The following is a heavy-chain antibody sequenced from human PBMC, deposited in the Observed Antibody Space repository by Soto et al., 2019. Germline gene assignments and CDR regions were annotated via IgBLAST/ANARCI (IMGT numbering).Heavy chain of an antibody. Sequence: SETLSLTCAVSGGSISSGNWWSWVRQPPGKGLEWIGEIYHSGSTNYNPSLKSRVTISVDKSKNQFSLKLSSVTAADTAVYYCARDSDSSYYYYCGMDVWGQGTTVTVSS. V-gene: IGHV4-4*02. CDR1: GGSISSGNW. D-gene: IGHD6-6*01. J-gene: IGHJ6*02. CDR2: IYHSGST. CDR3: ARDSDSSYYYYCGMDV.